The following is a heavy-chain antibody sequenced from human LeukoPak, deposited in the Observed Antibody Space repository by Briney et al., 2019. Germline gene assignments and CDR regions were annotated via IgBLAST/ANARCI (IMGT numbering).Heavy chain of an antibody. J-gene: IGHJ4*02. CDR3: ARDGSPGVYSSSWYDY. CDR1: GFTFSSYS. D-gene: IGHD6-13*01. V-gene: IGHV3-21*01. CDR2: ISSSSSYI. Sequence: GGSLRLSCAASGFTFSSYSMNWVRQAPGKGLEWVSSISSSSSYIYYADSVKGRFTISRDNAKNSLYLQMNGLRAEDTAVYYCARDGSPGVYSSSWYDYWGQGTLVIVSS.